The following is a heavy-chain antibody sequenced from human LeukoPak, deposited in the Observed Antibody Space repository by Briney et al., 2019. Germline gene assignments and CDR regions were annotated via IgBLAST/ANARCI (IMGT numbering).Heavy chain of an antibody. D-gene: IGHD6-19*01. CDR3: ARDREEIAVVRWFDP. J-gene: IGHJ5*02. V-gene: IGHV3-33*01. CDR1: GFTFSSYG. CDR2: IWYDGSNK. Sequence: QAGGSLRLSCAASGFTFSSYGMHWVRQAPGKGLEWVAVIWYDGSNKYYADSVKGRFTISRDNSKNTLYLQMNSLRAEDTAVYYCARDREEIAVVRWFDPWGQGTLVTVSS.